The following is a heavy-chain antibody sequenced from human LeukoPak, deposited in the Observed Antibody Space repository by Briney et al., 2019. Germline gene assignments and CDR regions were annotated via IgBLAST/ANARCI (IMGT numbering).Heavy chain of an antibody. CDR2: ISDYNGNT. CDR3: ARDLYRDSLPVSWFDP. CDR1: GYTFTSYG. V-gene: IGHV1-18*01. Sequence: GASVKVSCKXSGYTFTSYGISWVRQAPGQGLEWMGWISDYNGNTNYAQKLQGRVTMTTDTSMSTAYMELRSLRSDDTAVYYCARDLYRDSLPVSWFDPWGQGTLVTVSS. D-gene: IGHD4-11*01. J-gene: IGHJ5*02.